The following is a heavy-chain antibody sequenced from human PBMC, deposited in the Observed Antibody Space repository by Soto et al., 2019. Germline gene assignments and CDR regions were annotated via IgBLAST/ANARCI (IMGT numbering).Heavy chain of an antibody. CDR3: ASSESKPRFDY. J-gene: IGHJ4*02. CDR2: ISSGGST. CDR1: GFTVSNNY. Sequence: GGSLRLSCVASGFTVSNNYMSWVRQSPGKGLEWVSTISSGGSTFSADSVKDRFSVSRDNSRNTLYLQMNRLRAEETALYYCASSESKPRFDYWGLGTLVTVSS. V-gene: IGHV3-66*01. D-gene: IGHD6-19*01.